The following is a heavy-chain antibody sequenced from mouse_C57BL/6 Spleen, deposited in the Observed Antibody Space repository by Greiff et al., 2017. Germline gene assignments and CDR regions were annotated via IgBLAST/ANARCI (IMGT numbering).Heavy chain of an antibody. CDR3: ARSSPHYYGSSYWYFDV. CDR1: GFNIKDYY. CDR2: IDPEDGET. Sequence: DVKLVESGAELVKPGASVKLSCTASGFNIKDYYMHWVKQRTEQGLEWIGRIDPEDGETKYAPKFQGKATITADTSSNTAYLQLSSLTSEDTAVYYCARSSPHYYGSSYWYFDVWGTGTTVTVSS. V-gene: IGHV14-2*01. D-gene: IGHD1-1*01. J-gene: IGHJ1*03.